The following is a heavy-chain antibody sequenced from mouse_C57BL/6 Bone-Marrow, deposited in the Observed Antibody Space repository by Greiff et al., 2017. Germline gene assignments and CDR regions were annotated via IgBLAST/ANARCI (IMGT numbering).Heavy chain of an antibody. CDR2: INPYNGGT. D-gene: IGHD1-1*01. V-gene: IGHV1-19*01. CDR3: ARWDYVSSSSYWYFDV. Sequence: VQLKESGPVLVKPGASVKMSCKASGYTFTDYYMNWVKQSHGKSLEWIGVINPYNGGTSYNQKFKGKATLTVAKSSSTAYMELNSLTSEDSAVYYCARWDYVSSSSYWYFDVWGKGTTVTVSS. J-gene: IGHJ1*03. CDR1: GYTFTDYY.